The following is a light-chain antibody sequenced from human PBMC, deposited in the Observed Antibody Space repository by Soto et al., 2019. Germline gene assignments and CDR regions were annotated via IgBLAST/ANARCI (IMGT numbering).Light chain of an antibody. Sequence: QSALTQPASVSGSPGQSITISCTGTSSDVGGYNYVSWYQQHPGKAPKLMIYEVSNRPSGVSNRFSGSKSGNTASLTISGLQAEDEADYYCSSYTSSSNRVFGGGTNLTVL. CDR2: EVS. CDR1: SSDVGGYNY. CDR3: SSYTSSSNRV. V-gene: IGLV2-14*01. J-gene: IGLJ3*02.